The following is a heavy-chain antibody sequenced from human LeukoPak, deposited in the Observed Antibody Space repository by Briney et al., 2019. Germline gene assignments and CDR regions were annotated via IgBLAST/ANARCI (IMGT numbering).Heavy chain of an antibody. Sequence: GGSLRLSCAASGFPFSGYVMTWVRQAPGKGLEWVSAISGSGGSTYYADSVKGRFTISRDNSKNMLYLQMNSLRVDDTAIYYCARRSGDIGPDYWGQGTLVAVSS. J-gene: IGHJ4*02. CDR2: ISGSGGST. V-gene: IGHV3-23*01. D-gene: IGHD3-10*01. CDR1: GFPFSGYV. CDR3: ARRSGDIGPDY.